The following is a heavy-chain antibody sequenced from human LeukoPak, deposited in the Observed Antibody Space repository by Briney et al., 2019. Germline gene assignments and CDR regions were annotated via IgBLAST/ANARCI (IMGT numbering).Heavy chain of an antibody. J-gene: IGHJ6*03. CDR1: GGTSSTYS. V-gene: IGHV1-69*05. Sequence: ASVTVSCKASGGTSSTYSITWVRQAPGQGLEWMGGIIPLFRTPHSAQKFQGRVTITTDESTSTAYMELTILTSDDTAIYYCARVDRYHFYLDVWGKGTTVTVSS. CDR2: IIPLFRTP. CDR3: ARVDRYHFYLDV.